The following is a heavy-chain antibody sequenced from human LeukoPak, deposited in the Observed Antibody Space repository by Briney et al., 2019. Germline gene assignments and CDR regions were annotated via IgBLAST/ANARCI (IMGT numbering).Heavy chain of an antibody. CDR3: ARDIVVVPAAEGTGRYWFDP. V-gene: IGHV4-34*01. CDR1: GGSFSGYY. D-gene: IGHD2-2*01. CDR2: INHSGST. Sequence: SETLSLTCAVYGGSFSGYYWSWIRQPPGKGLEWIGEINHSGSTNYNPSLKSRVTISVDTSKNQFSLKLSSVTAADTAVYYCARDIVVVPAAEGTGRYWFDPWGQGTLVTVSS. J-gene: IGHJ5*02.